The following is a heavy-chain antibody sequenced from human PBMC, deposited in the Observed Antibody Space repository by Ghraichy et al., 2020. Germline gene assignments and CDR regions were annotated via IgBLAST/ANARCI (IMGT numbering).Heavy chain of an antibody. CDR2: IKQDGSEK. CDR1: GFTFSSYW. V-gene: IGHV3-7*01. J-gene: IGHJ6*02. D-gene: IGHD2-2*01. Sequence: GGSLRLSCAASGFTFSSYWMTWVRQAPGKGLEWVANIKQDGSEKYYVDSVKGRFTISRDNAKNSLYLQMNSLRAEDTAVYYCARDRGCSSTSCYRRRYSYSGMDVWGQGTTVTVSS. CDR3: ARDRGCSSTSCYRRRYSYSGMDV.